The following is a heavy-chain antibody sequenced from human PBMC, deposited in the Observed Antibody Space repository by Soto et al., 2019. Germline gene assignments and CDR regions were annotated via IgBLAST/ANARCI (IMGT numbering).Heavy chain of an antibody. CDR2: ISAYNGNT. D-gene: IGHD3-22*01. CDR1: GYTFTSYG. V-gene: IGHV1-18*01. Sequence: ASVKVCCKASGYTFTSYGSSWVRQAPGQGLERMGWISAYNGNTNYAQKLQGRVTMTTDASTSTAYMEMRSLRSDDTAVYYCARGLLFYDSSGYYSNWFDPWGEGILVTVSA. CDR3: ARGLLFYDSSGYYSNWFDP. J-gene: IGHJ5*02.